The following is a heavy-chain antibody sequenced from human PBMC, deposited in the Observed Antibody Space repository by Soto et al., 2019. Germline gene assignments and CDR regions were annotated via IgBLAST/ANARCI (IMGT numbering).Heavy chain of an antibody. CDR3: ARELQGLYYFDY. J-gene: IGHJ4*02. CDR2: INAGNGDS. Sequence: ASVKVSCKASEYTFSSYTLHWVRQAPGQRLEWMGWINAGNGDSKYSQKFQGRVSISRDTSASTASMELSSLTSEGTAVYYCARELQGLYYFDYWGQGTLVTVSS. CDR1: EYTFSSYT. D-gene: IGHD4-4*01. V-gene: IGHV1-3*01.